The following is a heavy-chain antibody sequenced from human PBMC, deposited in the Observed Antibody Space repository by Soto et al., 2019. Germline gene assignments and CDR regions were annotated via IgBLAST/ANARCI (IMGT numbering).Heavy chain of an antibody. CDR1: GRSISSGGDY. V-gene: IGHV4-31*03. D-gene: IGHD2-15*01. CDR2: IYYRGST. J-gene: IGHJ4*02. Sequence: QVQLQESGPGLVNPSQILSLTCTVSGRSISSGGDYWSCIRKHAVKGLECIGWIYYRGSTNYHPSLKSRVTISEATSKNLFSLKLSSVTAADTDVYYCARAGYCSCGSCYRFPVDYWCQGTLVTVSS. CDR3: ARAGYCSCGSCYRFPVDY.